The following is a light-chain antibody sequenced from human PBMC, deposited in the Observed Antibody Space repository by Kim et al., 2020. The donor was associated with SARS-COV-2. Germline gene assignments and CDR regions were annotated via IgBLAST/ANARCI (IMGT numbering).Light chain of an antibody. CDR1: ESVSSSF. CDR3: EQYSSSPLA. Sequence: EIVLTQSPGTLSLSPGERATLSCRASESVSSSFLAWYQQKPGQAPRVLIYGASSRATGIPDRFSGSGSGTDFTLTISRLEPEDFAVYYCEQYSSSPLAFGGETELEI. V-gene: IGKV3-20*01. CDR2: GAS. J-gene: IGKJ4*01.